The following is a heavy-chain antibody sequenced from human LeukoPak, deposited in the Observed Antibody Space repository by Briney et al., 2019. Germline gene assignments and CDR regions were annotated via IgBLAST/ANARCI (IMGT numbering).Heavy chain of an antibody. CDR1: GGSISSGGYS. CDR2: IYHSGST. V-gene: IGHV4-30-2*01. D-gene: IGHD3-22*01. Sequence: PSQTLSLTCAVSGGSISSGGYSWSWIRQPPGKGLEWIGYIYHSGSTYYNPSLKSRVTISVDRSKNQFSLKLSSVTAADTAVYYCARGGVPHYYDAPFDPWGQGTLVTVSS. CDR3: ARGGVPHYYDAPFDP. J-gene: IGHJ5*02.